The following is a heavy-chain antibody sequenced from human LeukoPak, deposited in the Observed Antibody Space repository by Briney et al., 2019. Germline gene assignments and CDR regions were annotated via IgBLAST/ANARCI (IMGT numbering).Heavy chain of an antibody. V-gene: IGHV4-34*01. CDR1: GGSFSGYY. CDR2: INHSGST. Sequence: SETLSLTCAVYGGSFSGYYWSWIRQPPGKGLEWIGEINHSGSTNYNPSLKSRVTISVDTSKNQFSLKLSSVTAADTAVYYCARKWVVVTAINVSGWFDPWGQGTLVTVSS. D-gene: IGHD2-21*02. J-gene: IGHJ5*02. CDR3: ARKWVVVTAINVSGWFDP.